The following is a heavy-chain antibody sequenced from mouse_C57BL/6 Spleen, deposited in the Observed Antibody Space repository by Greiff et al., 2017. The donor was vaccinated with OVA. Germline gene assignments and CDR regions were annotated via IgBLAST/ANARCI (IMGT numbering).Heavy chain of an antibody. V-gene: IGHV5-17*01. Sequence: EVQLVESGGGLVKPGGSLKLSCAASGFTFSDYGMHWVRQAPEKGLEWVAYISSGSSTIYYADTVKGRSTLSRDNAKNTLFLQMTSLRSEDTAMYYCARNYYGSHAMDYWGQGTSVTVSS. J-gene: IGHJ4*01. D-gene: IGHD1-1*01. CDR2: ISSGSSTI. CDR3: ARNYYGSHAMDY. CDR1: GFTFSDYG.